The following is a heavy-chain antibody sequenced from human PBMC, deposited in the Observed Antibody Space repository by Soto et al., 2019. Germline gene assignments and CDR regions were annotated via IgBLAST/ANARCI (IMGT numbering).Heavy chain of an antibody. J-gene: IGHJ4*02. Sequence: PSETLSLTCAVSGGSISSGGYSWSWIRQPPGKGLEWIGYIYHSGSTYYNPSLKSRVTISVDTSKNQFSLKLSSVTAADTAVYYCASCPQVDTAMVYDYWGQGTLVTVSS. D-gene: IGHD5-18*01. CDR1: GGSISSGGYS. V-gene: IGHV4-30-2*01. CDR2: IYHSGST. CDR3: ASCPQVDTAMVYDY.